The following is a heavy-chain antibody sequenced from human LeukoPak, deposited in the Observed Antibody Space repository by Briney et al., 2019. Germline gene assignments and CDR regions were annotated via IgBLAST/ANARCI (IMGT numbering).Heavy chain of an antibody. CDR2: INWNGGST. CDR1: GFTFDDYG. Sequence: GGSLRLSCAASGFTFDDYGMSWVRQAPGKGLEWVSGINWNGGSTGYADSVKGRFTISRDNAKNSLYLQMNSLRAEDTALYYCAREANRGYSYGLPLIWFDPWGQGTLVTVSS. V-gene: IGHV3-20*04. D-gene: IGHD5-18*01. J-gene: IGHJ5*02. CDR3: AREANRGYSYGLPLIWFDP.